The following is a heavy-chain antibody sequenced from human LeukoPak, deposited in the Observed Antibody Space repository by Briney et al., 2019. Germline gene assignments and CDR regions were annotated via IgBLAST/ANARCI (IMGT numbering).Heavy chain of an antibody. D-gene: IGHD4-17*01. J-gene: IGHJ6*03. V-gene: IGHV4-34*01. CDR1: GGSFSGYY. CDR2: IYYSGST. Sequence: PSETLSLTCAVYGGSFSGYYWSWIRQPPGKGLEWIGSIYYSGSTYYNPSLKSRVTISVDTSKNQFSLKLSSVTAADTAVYYCARHSYGDYSRYYYYMDVWGEGTTVAVSS. CDR3: ARHSYGDYSRYYYYMDV.